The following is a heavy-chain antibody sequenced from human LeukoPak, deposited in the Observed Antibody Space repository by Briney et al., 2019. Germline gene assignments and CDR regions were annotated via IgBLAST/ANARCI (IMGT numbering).Heavy chain of an antibody. V-gene: IGHV4-61*02. D-gene: IGHD1-26*01. CDR3: ARAGGSSESNGFDT. Sequence: SQTLSLTCTVSGGSISSRSYYWRCIRQPAGKGLDWIGRIYTSGSANYNPSLTSRVTISLDTSKNQFSLRLSSVTAADTAVYYCARAGGSSESNGFDTWGQGTLATVSS. J-gene: IGHJ5*02. CDR2: IYTSGSA. CDR1: GGSISSRSYY.